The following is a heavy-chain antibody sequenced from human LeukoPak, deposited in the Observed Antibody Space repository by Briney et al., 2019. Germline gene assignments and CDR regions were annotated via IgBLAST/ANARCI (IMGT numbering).Heavy chain of an antibody. CDR3: ARVAGYDFWSGYYAFDI. J-gene: IGHJ3*02. CDR1: GFTFSSYS. Sequence: PGGSLGLSCAASGFTFSSYSMNWVRQAPGKGLEWVSYISSSSSTIYYADSVKGRFTISRDNAKNSLYLQMNSLRAEDTAVYYCARVAGYDFWSGYYAFDIWGQGTMVTVSS. D-gene: IGHD3-3*01. V-gene: IGHV3-48*01. CDR2: ISSSSSTI.